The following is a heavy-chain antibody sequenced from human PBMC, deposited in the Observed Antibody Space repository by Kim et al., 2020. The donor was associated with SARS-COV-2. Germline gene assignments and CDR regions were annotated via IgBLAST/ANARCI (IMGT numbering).Heavy chain of an antibody. CDR3: ARAQRGVYIVPDAFDI. D-gene: IGHD5-12*01. V-gene: IGHV4-31*02. Sequence: SLKSRVTISVDTSKNQFSLKLSSVTAADTAVYYCARAQRGVYIVPDAFDIWGQGTMVTVSS. J-gene: IGHJ3*02.